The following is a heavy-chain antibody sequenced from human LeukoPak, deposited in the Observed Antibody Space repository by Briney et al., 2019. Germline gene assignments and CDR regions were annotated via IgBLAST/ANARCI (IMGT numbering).Heavy chain of an antibody. CDR2: IYYSGST. CDR1: GGSINSYY. J-gene: IGHJ4*02. Sequence: SETLSLTCNVSGGSINSYYWSWIRQPPEKGLEWIGYIYYSGSTNYNPSLESRVTISVDTSKNQFSLRLSSVTAADTAVYYCARHSSYGHFDFWGQGTLVTVSS. V-gene: IGHV4-59*08. CDR3: ARHSSYGHFDF. D-gene: IGHD2-2*01.